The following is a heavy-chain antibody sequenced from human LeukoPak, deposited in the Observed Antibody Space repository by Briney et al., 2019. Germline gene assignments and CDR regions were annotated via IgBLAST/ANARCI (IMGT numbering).Heavy chain of an antibody. Sequence: ETLSLTCAVYGGSFSGYYWSWIRQPPGKGLEWIGEINHSGSTNYNPSLKSRVTISVDTSKNQFSLKLSSVTAADTAVYYCARGRHGDYYLANWFDPWGQGTLVTVSS. CDR1: GGSFSGYY. CDR3: ARGRHGDYYLANWFDP. V-gene: IGHV4-34*01. D-gene: IGHD4-17*01. J-gene: IGHJ5*02. CDR2: INHSGST.